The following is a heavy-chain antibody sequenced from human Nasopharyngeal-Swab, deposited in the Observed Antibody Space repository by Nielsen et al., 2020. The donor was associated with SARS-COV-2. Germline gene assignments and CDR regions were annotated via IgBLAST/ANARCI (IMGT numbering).Heavy chain of an antibody. CDR2: IDPSDSYT. V-gene: IGHV5-10-1*01. Sequence: KVSCKGSGYSFTSYWISWVRRMPGKGLEWMGRIDPSDSYTNYSPSFQGHVTISADKSIGTAYLQWSSLKASDTAMYYCARPGYSAWYFDLWGRGTLVTVSS. D-gene: IGHD1-1*01. J-gene: IGHJ2*01. CDR3: ARPGYSAWYFDL. CDR1: GYSFTSYW.